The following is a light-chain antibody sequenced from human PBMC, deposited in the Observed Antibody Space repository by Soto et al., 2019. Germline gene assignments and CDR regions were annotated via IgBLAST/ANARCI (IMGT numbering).Light chain of an antibody. V-gene: IGLV2-14*01. CDR3: SSYTTSHTLV. Sequence: QSALTQPASVSGSHGQSITISCTGTSSDVGASDFVSWYQQHPGKAPELIIYEISNRPSGVSSRFSGSKSGNTASLTISGLQAEDESDYYCSSYTTSHTLVFGGGTKLTVL. CDR2: EIS. J-gene: IGLJ2*01. CDR1: SSDVGASDF.